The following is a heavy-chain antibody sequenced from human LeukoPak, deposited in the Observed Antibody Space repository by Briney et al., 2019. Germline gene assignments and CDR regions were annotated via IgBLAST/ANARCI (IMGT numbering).Heavy chain of an antibody. V-gene: IGHV3-74*01. Sequence: GGSLRLSCAASGFTFSAYWMHWVRQAPGKGLVWVSRIKSDGSSTSHADSVKGRFTISRDNAKNTLYLQMNSLRAADTAVYYCARDLTDSSGYYPEHWGQGTLVTVST. CDR3: ARDLTDSSGYYPEH. D-gene: IGHD3-22*01. J-gene: IGHJ1*01. CDR2: IKSDGSST. CDR1: GFTFSAYW.